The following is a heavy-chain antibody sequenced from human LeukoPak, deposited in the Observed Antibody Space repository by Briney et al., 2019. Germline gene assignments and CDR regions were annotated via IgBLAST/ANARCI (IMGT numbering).Heavy chain of an antibody. Sequence: GGSLRLSCAASGFTFSSYWMHWVRQAPGKGLVWVSRINSDGSSTSYADSVKGRFTVSRDNAKNTLYLQMNSLRAEDTAVYYCARHGGYCGGDCHDAFDIWGQGTMVTVSS. V-gene: IGHV3-74*01. CDR1: GFTFSSYW. D-gene: IGHD2-21*02. CDR3: ARHGGYCGGDCHDAFDI. CDR2: INSDGSST. J-gene: IGHJ3*02.